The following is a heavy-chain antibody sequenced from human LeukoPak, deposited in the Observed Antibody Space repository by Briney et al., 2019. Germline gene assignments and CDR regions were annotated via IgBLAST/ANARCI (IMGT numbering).Heavy chain of an antibody. CDR1: GGSISSYY. CDR3: ARVPNYGGNSYWYFDL. CDR2: IYYSGST. J-gene: IGHJ2*01. Sequence: KSSETLSLTCTVSGGSISSYYWSWIRQPPGKGLEWIGYIYYSGSTNYNPSLKSRVTISVDTSKNQFSLKLSSVTAADTAVYYCARVPNYGGNSYWYFDLWGRGTLVTVSS. V-gene: IGHV4-59*01. D-gene: IGHD4-23*01.